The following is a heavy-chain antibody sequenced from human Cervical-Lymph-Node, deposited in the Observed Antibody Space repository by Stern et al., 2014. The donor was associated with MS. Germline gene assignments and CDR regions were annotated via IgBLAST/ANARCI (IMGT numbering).Heavy chain of an antibody. J-gene: IGHJ4*02. D-gene: IGHD3-3*01. CDR2: IDWNDKT. CDR1: GFSLVTSGVR. Sequence: VTLRESGPALVKPTQTLTLNCTFSGFSLVTSGVRVSWIRQPPGKALEWLARIDWNDKTFYNPSLMTRLTISKDTSKNQVVLTMTNVDPVDTATYYCARMMGSGYRHYFDYWGQGTPVTVS. V-gene: IGHV2-70*04. CDR3: ARMMGSGYRHYFDY.